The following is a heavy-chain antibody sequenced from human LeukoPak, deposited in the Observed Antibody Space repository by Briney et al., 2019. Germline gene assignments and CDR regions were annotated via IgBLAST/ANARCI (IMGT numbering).Heavy chain of an antibody. CDR2: VDPEDGET. J-gene: IGHJ4*02. D-gene: IGHD3-22*01. V-gene: IGHV1-69-2*01. CDR3: ATGLGSGYPEYYFDY. CDR1: GYTFTDYY. Sequence: ASVKVSCKVSGYTFTDYYMHWVQQAPGKGLEWMGLVDPEDGETIYAEEFQGRVTITADTSTDTAYMELSSLRSEDTAVYYCATGLGSGYPEYYFDYWGQGTLVTVSS.